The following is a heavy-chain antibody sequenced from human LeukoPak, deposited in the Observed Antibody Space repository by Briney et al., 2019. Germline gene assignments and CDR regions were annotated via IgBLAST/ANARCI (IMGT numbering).Heavy chain of an antibody. Sequence: GGSLRLSCEVSGFTVSSNYLSWVRQAPGKGLEWVSLIYSGGSTYYADSVKGRFIISRDNSQNTLYLQMNSLRVDDTAVYYCARDRSPGGGATHFDNWGQGTLVTVSS. CDR3: ARDRSPGGGATHFDN. D-gene: IGHD1-26*01. J-gene: IGHJ4*02. V-gene: IGHV3-66*01. CDR2: IYSGGST. CDR1: GFTVSSNY.